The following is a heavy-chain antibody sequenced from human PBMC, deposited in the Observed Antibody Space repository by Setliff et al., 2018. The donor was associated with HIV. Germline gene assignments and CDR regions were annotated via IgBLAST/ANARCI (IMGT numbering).Heavy chain of an antibody. D-gene: IGHD3-22*01. V-gene: IGHV4-61*02. Sequence: SETLSLTCVVSNGSIYSGSYYWSWIRQPAGKGLEWIGRIYTSGSTNYNPSLKNRVAISVDTSKNQFSLKLSSVTAADTAVYYCARGDSSGSLFDYWGQGTLVTVSS. J-gene: IGHJ4*02. CDR3: ARGDSSGSLFDY. CDR1: NGSIYSGSYY. CDR2: IYTSGST.